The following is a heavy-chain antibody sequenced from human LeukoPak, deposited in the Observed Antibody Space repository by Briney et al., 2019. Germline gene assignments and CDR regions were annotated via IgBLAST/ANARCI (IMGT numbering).Heavy chain of an antibody. CDR3: ARAPTIYDILTGYYEDYFDY. CDR2: INPNSGGT. D-gene: IGHD3-9*01. J-gene: IGHJ4*02. Sequence: ASVKVSCKASGFTFTGYYMHWVRQAPGQGLEWMGWINPNSGGTNYAQKFQGRVTMTRDTSISTAYMELSRLRSDDTAVYYCARAPTIYDILTGYYEDYFDYWGQGTLVTVSS. V-gene: IGHV1-2*02. CDR1: GFTFTGYY.